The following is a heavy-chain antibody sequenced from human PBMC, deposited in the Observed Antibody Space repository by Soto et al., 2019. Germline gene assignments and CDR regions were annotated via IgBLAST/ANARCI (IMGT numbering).Heavy chain of an antibody. V-gene: IGHV6-1*01. D-gene: IGHD2-2*01. CDR3: ARYLDDPVAVPAATYFHSCGMDV. Sequence: SPTLSLTCAISGDSVSNTNAGLKWIRQSPSRGLEWLGRTYYRSRWFNDYAVSVKSRITITPDTSKNQLSLQLNSVTPEDTAVYLCARYLDDPVAVPAATYFHSCGMDVWGQGTTVTVSS. CDR1: GDSVSNTNAG. CDR2: TYYRSRWFN. J-gene: IGHJ6*02.